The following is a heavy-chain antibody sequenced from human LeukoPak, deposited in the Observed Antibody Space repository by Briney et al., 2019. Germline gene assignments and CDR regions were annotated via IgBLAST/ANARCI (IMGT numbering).Heavy chain of an antibody. Sequence: PGGSLRLSCTVSGFIVNSNDMNWVRQAPGKGLEWVSLIYISGITKYADSVQGRFTVSRDKSKNTLYLQMDSLRLEDTAVYYCAKRSPPYWGQGTLVTVSS. J-gene: IGHJ4*02. CDR1: GFIVNSND. CDR2: IYISGIT. V-gene: IGHV3-66*04. D-gene: IGHD3-10*01. CDR3: AKRSPPY.